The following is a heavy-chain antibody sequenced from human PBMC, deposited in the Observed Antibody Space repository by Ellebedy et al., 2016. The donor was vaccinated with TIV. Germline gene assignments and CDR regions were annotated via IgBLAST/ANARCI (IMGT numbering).Heavy chain of an antibody. V-gene: IGHV1-2*02. D-gene: IGHD2-2*03. CDR1: GYTFTSYG. Sequence: ASVKVSCXASGYTFTSYGISWVRQAPGQGLEWMGWINPNSGGTNYAQKFQGRVTMTRDTSISTAYMELSRLRSDDTAVYYCARAALDIVVVPAWNWFDPWGQGTLVTVSS. J-gene: IGHJ5*02. CDR2: INPNSGGT. CDR3: ARAALDIVVVPAWNWFDP.